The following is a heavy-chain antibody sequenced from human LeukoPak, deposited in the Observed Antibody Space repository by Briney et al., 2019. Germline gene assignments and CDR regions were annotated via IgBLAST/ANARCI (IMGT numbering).Heavy chain of an antibody. D-gene: IGHD3-10*01. CDR2: IYSSGST. V-gene: IGHV4-4*07. J-gene: IGHJ5*02. CDR3: ARDSGTTGEVKLDP. Sequence: SETLSLTCTVSGGSISSYYWSWIRQPAGKGPEWIGRIYSSGSTTYNPSLKSRVTMSVDTSKNQFSLKVTSVTAADTAVYYCARDSGTTGEVKLDPWGQGTLVTVSS. CDR1: GGSISSYY.